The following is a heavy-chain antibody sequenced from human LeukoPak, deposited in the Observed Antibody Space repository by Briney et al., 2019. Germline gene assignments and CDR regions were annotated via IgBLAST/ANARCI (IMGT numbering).Heavy chain of an antibody. CDR2: IYYSGST. V-gene: IGHV4-39*07. J-gene: IGHJ4*02. CDR3: ARDWSVRGSGSYFRPEYYFDY. D-gene: IGHD1-26*01. Sequence: SETLSLTCTVSGGSISSSSYYWGWIRQPPGKGLEWIGSIYYSGSTYYNPSLKSRVTISVDTSKNQFSLKLSSVTAADTAVYYCARDWSVRGSGSYFRPEYYFDYWGQGTLVTVSS. CDR1: GGSISSSSYY.